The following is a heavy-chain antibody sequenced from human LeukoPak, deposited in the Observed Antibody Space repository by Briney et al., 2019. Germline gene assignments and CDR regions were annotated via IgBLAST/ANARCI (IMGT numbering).Heavy chain of an antibody. Sequence: ASVKVSCKASGYTFTSYDINWVRQATGQGLEWMGWMNPNSGGTNYAQKFQGRVTMTRDTSISTAYMELSRLRSDDTAVYYCARRQQLVGFDYWGQGTLVTVSS. V-gene: IGHV1-2*02. CDR1: GYTFTSYD. CDR3: ARRQQLVGFDY. CDR2: MNPNSGGT. D-gene: IGHD6-13*01. J-gene: IGHJ4*02.